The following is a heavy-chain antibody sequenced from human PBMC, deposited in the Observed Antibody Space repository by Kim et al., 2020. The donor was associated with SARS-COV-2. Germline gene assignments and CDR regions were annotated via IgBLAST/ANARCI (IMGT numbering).Heavy chain of an antibody. CDR1: GGSISSGDYY. Sequence: SETLSLTCTVSGGSISSGDYYWSWIRQPPGKGLEWIGYIYYSGSTYYNPSLKSRVTISVDTSKNQFSLKLSSVTAADTAVYYCAREGGYYGSGSYSSIDYWGQGTLVTVSS. CDR2: IYYSGST. V-gene: IGHV4-30-4*01. CDR3: AREGGYYGSGSYSSIDY. J-gene: IGHJ4*02. D-gene: IGHD3-10*01.